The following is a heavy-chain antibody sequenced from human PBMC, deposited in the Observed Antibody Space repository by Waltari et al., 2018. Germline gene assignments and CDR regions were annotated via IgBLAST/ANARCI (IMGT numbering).Heavy chain of an antibody. J-gene: IGHJ4*02. Sequence: QESGPGLLKPSETLSLTCAVSGGSVTDTSYFWGWIRQAPGKGLEWLGNICYDVNTNYTPSLKSRFSISVATSQKQFSLKLTSVTATDTAVYYCARQGLYCRSSNCVGLDFSHWGQGTLVAVS. V-gene: IGHV4-39*01. CDR2: ICYDVNT. D-gene: IGHD2-2*01. CDR3: ARQGLYCRSSNCVGLDFSH. CDR1: GGSVTDTSYF.